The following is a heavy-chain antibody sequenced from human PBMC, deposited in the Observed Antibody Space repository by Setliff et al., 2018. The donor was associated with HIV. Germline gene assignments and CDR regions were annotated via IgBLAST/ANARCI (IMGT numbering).Heavy chain of an antibody. CDR2: ISAAGTK. CDR3: MREGDKMIRGNSWSDY. Sequence: SETLSLTCTVSGGSISSYYWSWIRQPAGKRLEFMGRISAAGTKNYNPSLRSRVTLSVDTSKNQFSLKLASVTAADTALYYCMREGDKMIRGNSWSDYWGQGTLVTVSS. D-gene: IGHD3-10*01. V-gene: IGHV4-4*07. J-gene: IGHJ4*02. CDR1: GGSISSYY.